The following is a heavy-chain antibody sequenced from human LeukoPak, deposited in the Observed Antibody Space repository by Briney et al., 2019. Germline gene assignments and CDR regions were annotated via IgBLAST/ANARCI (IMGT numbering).Heavy chain of an antibody. CDR3: ARVSVRAGEFDF. V-gene: IGHV4-59*01. Sequence: PFETLSLTYIHSRCSLNSYFWFWIGQPPGKGLEWIGYIYYSGSTNYNPSLKSRVTISVDTSKNQFSLKLTSVTAAYTAVYYCARVSVRAGEFDFSGQGTLVTVSS. J-gene: IGHJ4*02. CDR2: IYYSGST. D-gene: IGHD6-13*01. CDR1: RCSLNSYF.